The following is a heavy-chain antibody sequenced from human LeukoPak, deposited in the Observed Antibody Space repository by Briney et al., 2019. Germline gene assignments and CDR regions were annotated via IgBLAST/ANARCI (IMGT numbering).Heavy chain of an antibody. CDR3: ARTLQERWLQSDDAFDI. V-gene: IGHV4-59*08. CDR2: IYYSGST. D-gene: IGHD5-24*01. J-gene: IGHJ3*02. Sequence: SETLFLTCTVSGGSISSYYWSWIRQPPGKGLEWIGYIYYSGSTNYNPSLKSRVTISVDTSKNQFSLKLSSVTAADTAVYYCARTLQERWLQSDDAFDIWGQGTMVTVSS. CDR1: GGSISSYY.